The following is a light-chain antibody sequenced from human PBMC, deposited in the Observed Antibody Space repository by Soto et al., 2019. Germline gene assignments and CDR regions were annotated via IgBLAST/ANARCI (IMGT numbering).Light chain of an antibody. V-gene: IGLV2-11*01. J-gene: IGLJ3*02. CDR3: CSYAGSYTWV. CDR2: DVS. Sequence: QSALTQPRSVSGSPGQSVTISCTGTSSDVGDYKYVSWYQQYPGKAPKLMIYDVSERPSGVPDRFSGSKSGNTASLTISGXXXXXXXXXXCCSYAGSYTWVFGGGTKLTVL. CDR1: SSDVGDYKY.